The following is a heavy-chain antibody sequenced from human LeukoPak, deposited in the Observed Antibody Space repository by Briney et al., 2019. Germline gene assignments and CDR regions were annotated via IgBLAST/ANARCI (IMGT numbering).Heavy chain of an antibody. D-gene: IGHD3-10*01. Sequence: PGGSLRLSCAASGFTFDDYAMHWVRQAPGKGLEWVSGISWNSGSIGYADSVKGRFTISRDNAKNSLHLQMNSLRAEDTALYYCAKDSTHYYYGSGSGFDYWGQGTLVTVSS. CDR1: GFTFDDYA. J-gene: IGHJ4*02. V-gene: IGHV3-9*01. CDR2: ISWNSGSI. CDR3: AKDSTHYYYGSGSGFDY.